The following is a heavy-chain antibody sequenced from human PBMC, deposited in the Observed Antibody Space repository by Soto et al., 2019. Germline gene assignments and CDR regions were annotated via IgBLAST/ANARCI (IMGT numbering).Heavy chain of an antibody. J-gene: IGHJ4*02. CDR2: IYYSGST. Sequence: QVQLQESGPGLVKPSETLSLTCTVSGGSISSYYWSWIRQPPGKGLEWIGYIYYSGSTNYNPSLNILVTIYVDTSSDPFSLKLCSVTAADTAVYYGARHSPAGNSHYFDYWGQGTLVTVSS. CDR1: GGSISSYY. V-gene: IGHV4-59*08. CDR3: ARHSPAGNSHYFDY. D-gene: IGHD6-13*01.